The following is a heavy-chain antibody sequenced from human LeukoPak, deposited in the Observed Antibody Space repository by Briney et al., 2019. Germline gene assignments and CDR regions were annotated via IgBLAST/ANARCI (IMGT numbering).Heavy chain of an antibody. CDR3: TTGLVSAFEI. CDR1: GFIFSNDA. CDR2: IWFDGSNK. D-gene: IGHD1-14*01. Sequence: GGSLRLSCAASGFIFSNDAMHWVRQAAGKGLEWVAFIWFDGSNKHYADSVKGRFTISRDDSEDTLYLQMNSLRAEDTAVYYCTTGLVSAFEIWGQGTVVTVSS. J-gene: IGHJ3*02. V-gene: IGHV3-30*02.